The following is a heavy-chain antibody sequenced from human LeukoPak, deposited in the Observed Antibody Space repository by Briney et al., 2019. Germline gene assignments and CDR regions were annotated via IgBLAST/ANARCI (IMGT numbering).Heavy chain of an antibody. D-gene: IGHD3-22*01. Sequence: ASETLSLTCTVSGGSISSSSYYWGWIHQPPGKGLEWIGSIYYSGSTYYNPSLKSRITISVDTSKNQFSLKLSSVTAADTAVYYCARGRITMIVVTGLNYYYGMDVWGQGTKVTVSS. J-gene: IGHJ6*02. CDR1: GGSISSSSYY. CDR2: IYYSGST. CDR3: ARGRITMIVVTGLNYYYGMDV. V-gene: IGHV4-39*01.